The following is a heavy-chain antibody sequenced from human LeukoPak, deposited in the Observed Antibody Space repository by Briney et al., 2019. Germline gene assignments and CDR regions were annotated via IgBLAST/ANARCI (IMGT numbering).Heavy chain of an antibody. J-gene: IGHJ4*02. CDR1: GFTFSSYG. V-gene: IGHV3-33*01. CDR2: IWYDGSNK. CDR3: ARTVGATAFDY. D-gene: IGHD1-26*01. Sequence: GGSLRLSCAASGFTFSSYGMHWVRQAPGKGLEWVAVIWYDGSNKHYADSVKGRFTISRDNSKNTLYLQMNSLRAEDTAVYYCARTVGATAFDYWGQGTLVTVSS.